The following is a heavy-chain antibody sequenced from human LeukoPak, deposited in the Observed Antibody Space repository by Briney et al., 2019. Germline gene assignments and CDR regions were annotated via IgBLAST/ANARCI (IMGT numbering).Heavy chain of an antibody. CDR3: ARDPLGAAARRSDWFDP. V-gene: IGHV7-4-1*02. D-gene: IGHD6-13*01. J-gene: IGHJ5*02. CDR1: GYTFTSYA. Sequence: ASVKVSCKASGYTFTSYAMNWVRQAPGQGLEWMGWINTNTGNPTYAQGFTGRFVFSLDTSVSTAYLQISSLKAEDTAVYYCARDPLGAAARRSDWFDPWGQGTLLTVSS. CDR2: INTNTGNP.